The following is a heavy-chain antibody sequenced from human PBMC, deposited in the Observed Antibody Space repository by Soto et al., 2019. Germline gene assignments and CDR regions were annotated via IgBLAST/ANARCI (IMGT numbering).Heavy chain of an antibody. D-gene: IGHD1-1*01. CDR3: ATTNWSHNWFDP. V-gene: IGHV4-39*07. CDR1: GGSIISSSYY. J-gene: IGHJ5*02. Sequence: SETLSLTCTVSGGSIISSSYYWVWIRQPPGKGLEWIGSIYYSGSTYYNPSLKSRVTISVDTSKNQFSLKLSSVTAADTAVYYCATTNWSHNWFDPWGQGTLVTVSS. CDR2: IYYSGST.